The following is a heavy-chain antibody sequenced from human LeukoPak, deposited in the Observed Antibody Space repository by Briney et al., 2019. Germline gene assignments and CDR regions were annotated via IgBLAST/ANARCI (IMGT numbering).Heavy chain of an antibody. Sequence: SETLSLTCTVSGYSISSGYYWGWIRQPPGKGLEWIGSIYHSGSTYYNPSLKSRVTISVDTSKNQFSLKLSSATAADTAVYYCARGRAYCSGGSCYYFDYWGQGTLVTVSS. V-gene: IGHV4-38-2*02. D-gene: IGHD2-15*01. CDR3: ARGRAYCSGGSCYYFDY. CDR2: IYHSGST. CDR1: GYSISSGYY. J-gene: IGHJ4*02.